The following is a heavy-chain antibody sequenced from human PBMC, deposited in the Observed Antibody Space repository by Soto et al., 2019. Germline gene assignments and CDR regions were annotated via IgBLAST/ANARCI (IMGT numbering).Heavy chain of an antibody. CDR3: ARVLELRIYYYYGMDV. CDR1: GYTFTSYA. V-gene: IGHV1-3*01. D-gene: IGHD1-7*01. CDR2: INAGNGNT. J-gene: IGHJ6*02. Sequence: ASVKVSCKASGYTFTSYAMHWVRQAPGQRLEWMGWINAGNGNTKYSQKFQGRVTITRDTSASTAYMELSSLGSEDTAVYYCARVLELRIYYYYGMDVWGQGTTVTVSS.